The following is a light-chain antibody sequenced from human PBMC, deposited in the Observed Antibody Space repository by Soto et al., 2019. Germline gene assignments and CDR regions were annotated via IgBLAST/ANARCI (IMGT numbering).Light chain of an antibody. CDR2: DDN. CDR3: QAYDASLSALI. Sequence: QSVLTQPPSVSGAPGQRATISCTGSSSNIGARYDVHWYQQLPGTAPKLLVYDDNNRPSGVPDRFSGSRSGASASLAITGLQAEDEADYYCQAYDASLSALIFGGGTKLTVL. CDR1: SSNIGARYD. V-gene: IGLV1-40*01. J-gene: IGLJ2*01.